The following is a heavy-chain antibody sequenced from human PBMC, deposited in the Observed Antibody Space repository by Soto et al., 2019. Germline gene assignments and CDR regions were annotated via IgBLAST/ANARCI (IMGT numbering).Heavy chain of an antibody. V-gene: IGHV3-48*03. CDR2: ISSSGSTI. CDR1: GCTFSSYE. J-gene: IGHJ6*02. CDR3: ARDHKGGYYCYGMDV. Sequence: PWGSLRLSCAASGCTFSSYEMNWVRQAPGKGLEWVSYISSSGSTIYYADSVKGRFTISRDNAKNSLYLQMNSLRAEDTAVYYCARDHKGGYYCYGMDVWGQGTTVTVSS.